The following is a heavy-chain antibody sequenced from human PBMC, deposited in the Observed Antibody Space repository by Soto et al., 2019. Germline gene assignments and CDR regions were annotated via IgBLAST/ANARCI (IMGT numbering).Heavy chain of an antibody. V-gene: IGHV3-9*01. Sequence: DVRLVESGGGLVQPGGSLRLSCTGSGFKFDDYAMHWVRQAPGKGLEWVACISYNSGAISYVDSVRGRFTISRDNARNSLYLQMNSLRAEDTALYYCTRAAPDIRVIARGALDVWGLGTMVTVS. CDR1: GFKFDDYA. D-gene: IGHD2-21*01. J-gene: IGHJ3*01. CDR2: ISYNSGAI. CDR3: TRAAPDIRVIARGALDV.